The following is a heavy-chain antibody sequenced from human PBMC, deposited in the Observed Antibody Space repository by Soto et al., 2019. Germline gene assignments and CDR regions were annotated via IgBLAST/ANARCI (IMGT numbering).Heavy chain of an antibody. CDR2: ISGSGGST. J-gene: IGHJ4*02. D-gene: IGHD2-15*01. V-gene: IGHV3-23*01. Sequence: GGSLRLSCAASGFTFSSYAMSWVRQAPGKGLEWVSAISGSGGSTYYADSVTGRFTISRDNSKNTLYLQMNSLRAEDTAVYYCANSRSDQPRIFKYWCQGTLVTVSS. CDR3: ANSRSDQPRIFKY. CDR1: GFTFSSYA.